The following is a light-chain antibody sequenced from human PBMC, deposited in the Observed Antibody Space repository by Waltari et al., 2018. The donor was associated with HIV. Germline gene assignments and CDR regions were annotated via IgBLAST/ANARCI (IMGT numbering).Light chain of an antibody. CDR1: NSNIATNT. CDR3: AAWDDSLNAV. J-gene: IGLJ2*01. CDR2: SNS. Sequence: QSVLTQPPSASGTPGQRVTISCSGSNSNIATNTVNWYQQLPGTAPKLRIYSNSRRPSGVPDRFSGSKSGTSASLAISGLQSEDEADYYCAAWDDSLNAVFGGGTKLTVL. V-gene: IGLV1-44*01.